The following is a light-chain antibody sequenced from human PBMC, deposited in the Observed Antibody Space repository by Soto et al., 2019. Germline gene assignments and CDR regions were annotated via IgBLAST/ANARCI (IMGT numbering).Light chain of an antibody. CDR2: GAS. CDR3: QQYGSSPIT. V-gene: IGKV3-20*01. Sequence: EIVLSQSPGTLSLSPGERATLSCRASQSVSSTYLAWYQQKPGQAPRLLIYGASSRATGIPDRFSGSGSGTDFTLTISRLEPDDFAVYYCQQYGSSPITFGQGTRLGIK. CDR1: QSVSSTY. J-gene: IGKJ5*01.